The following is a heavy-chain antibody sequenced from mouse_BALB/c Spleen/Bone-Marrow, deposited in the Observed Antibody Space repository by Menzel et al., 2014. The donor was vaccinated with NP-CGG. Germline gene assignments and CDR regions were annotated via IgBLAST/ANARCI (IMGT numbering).Heavy chain of an antibody. CDR1: GFTFSSFG. CDR2: INGGSNTI. D-gene: IGHD1-2*01. V-gene: IGHV5-17*02. J-gene: IGHJ1*01. CDR3: ARGTTALRYFDV. Sequence: EVKLVESGGGLVQPGGSRKLSCAASGFTFSSFGMHWIRQAPEKGLEWAAYINGGSNTIYYADTVEGRFTISRDNPKNTLFLQMTGLRSEDTAMYFCARGTTALRYFDVWGAGTTVTVSS.